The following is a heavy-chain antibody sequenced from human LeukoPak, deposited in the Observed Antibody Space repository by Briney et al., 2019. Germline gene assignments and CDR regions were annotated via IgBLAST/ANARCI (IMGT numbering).Heavy chain of an antibody. J-gene: IGHJ2*01. V-gene: IGHV4-30-2*01. Sequence: KPSETLSLTCTVSGGSISSGGYYWSWIRQPPGKGLEWIGYIYHSGSTYYNPSLKSRVTISVDRSKNQFSLKLSSVTAADTAVYYCARAYVEMATIDGYFDLWGRGTLVTVSS. CDR1: GGSISSGGYY. CDR2: IYHSGST. D-gene: IGHD5-24*01. CDR3: ARAYVEMATIDGYFDL.